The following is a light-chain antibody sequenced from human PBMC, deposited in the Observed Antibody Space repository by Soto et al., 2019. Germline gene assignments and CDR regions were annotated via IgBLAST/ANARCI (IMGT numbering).Light chain of an antibody. V-gene: IGLV2-11*01. Sequence: QSVLTQPRSVSGSPGQSVTVSCTGTSRDVAVYSYVSWFQQHPGKAPQLLIYDVTKRPSGVPDRFSASTSGTSASLAITGLQAEDEGDYYCQSYDSTLSARYVFGTGTKLTVL. CDR2: DVT. CDR3: QSYDSTLSARYV. J-gene: IGLJ1*01. CDR1: SRDVAVYSY.